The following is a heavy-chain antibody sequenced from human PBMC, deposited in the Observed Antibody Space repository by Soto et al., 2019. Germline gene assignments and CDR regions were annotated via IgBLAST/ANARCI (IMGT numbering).Heavy chain of an antibody. Sequence: SQTLSLTCALSGDSVSSKSAAWHWIRQSPSRGLEWLGRTYYRSKWSSNYAVSVKSRITINPDTSKNQFSLKLSSVTAADTAVYYCARVPDMKDLLTPRNWFDPWGQGTLVTVSS. CDR3: ARVPDMKDLLTPRNWFDP. D-gene: IGHD2-15*01. V-gene: IGHV6-1*01. J-gene: IGHJ5*02. CDR1: GDSVSSKSAA. CDR2: TYYRSKWSS.